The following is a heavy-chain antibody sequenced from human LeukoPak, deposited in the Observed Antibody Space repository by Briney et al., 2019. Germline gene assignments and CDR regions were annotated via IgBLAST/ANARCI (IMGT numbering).Heavy chain of an antibody. V-gene: IGHV3-21*01. CDR2: ITSSSGII. J-gene: IGHJ4*01. CDR3: ARGPTYYVTSGFYSEY. D-gene: IGHD3-22*01. Sequence: KPGGSLRLSCAASGFTFSSYTMNWVRQAPGKGLEWVSSITSSSGIIYYADPMKGRFTISRDNAKNSLYLQINSLRAEDTAVYFCARGPTYYVTSGFYSEYWGHGTLVTVSS. CDR1: GFTFSSYT.